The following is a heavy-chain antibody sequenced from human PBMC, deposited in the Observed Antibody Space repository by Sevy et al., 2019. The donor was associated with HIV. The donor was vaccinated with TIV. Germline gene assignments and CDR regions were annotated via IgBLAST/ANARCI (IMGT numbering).Heavy chain of an antibody. D-gene: IGHD6-13*01. CDR3: TKNTAAAGTGGFDY. Sequence: GGSLRLSCAASGFTFSDYWMNWVRQAPGKGLEWVANIKQDGSEKYYADSVKGRFTISRDNSKNTLFLQMNSLRAEDTAVYYCTKNTAAAGTGGFDYWGQGTLVTVSS. V-gene: IGHV3-7*01. CDR2: IKQDGSEK. J-gene: IGHJ4*02. CDR1: GFTFSDYW.